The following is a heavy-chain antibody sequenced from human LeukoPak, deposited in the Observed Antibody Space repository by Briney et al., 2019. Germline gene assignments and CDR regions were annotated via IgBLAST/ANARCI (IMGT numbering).Heavy chain of an antibody. Sequence: GGSLRLSCAASGFTFTNYAMTWARQAPGKGLEWVSSISASAGTTYYADSVKGRFTISRDTSKTTLHLQMSSLRADDTAVYYCAKDRPLNWGYYFDSWGQGTVVTVSS. CDR2: ISASAGTT. D-gene: IGHD7-27*01. CDR1: GFTFTNYA. J-gene: IGHJ4*02. CDR3: AKDRPLNWGYYFDS. V-gene: IGHV3-23*01.